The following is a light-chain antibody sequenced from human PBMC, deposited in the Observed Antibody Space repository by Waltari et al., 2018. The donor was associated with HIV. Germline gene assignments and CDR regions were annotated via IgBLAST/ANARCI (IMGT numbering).Light chain of an antibody. V-gene: IGLV3-25*03. CDR2: NNT. CDR1: ASPKPY. Sequence: SSELTQPPSVSVSPGQTARITCSGDASPKPYTHWFQQKPGQDPRVVIHNNTERPSGIPERFSASRSGTTGTLTISGVQTDDEADDYCLSADSSGTYVFGPGTTVTVL. J-gene: IGLJ1*01. CDR3: LSADSSGTYV.